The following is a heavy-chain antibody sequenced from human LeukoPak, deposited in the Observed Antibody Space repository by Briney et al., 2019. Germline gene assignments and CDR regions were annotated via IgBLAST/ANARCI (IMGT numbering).Heavy chain of an antibody. CDR1: GYSISSGFY. J-gene: IGHJ6*03. Sequence: PSETLSLTCAVSGYSISSGFYWGWIRQPPGKGLEWIGSIFHSGNTYYNPSLKSRVTISVDTSKNQFSLKLSSVTAADTAVYYCARAIRRLEGVVIPPYYYYMDVWGKGTTVTVSS. CDR3: ARAIRRLEGVVIPPYYYYMDV. V-gene: IGHV4-38-2*01. CDR2: IFHSGNT. D-gene: IGHD3-3*01.